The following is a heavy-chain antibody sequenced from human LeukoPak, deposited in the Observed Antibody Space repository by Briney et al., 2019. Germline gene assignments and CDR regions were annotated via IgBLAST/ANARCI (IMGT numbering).Heavy chain of an antibody. CDR3: ARRAL. J-gene: IGHJ4*02. CDR1: GFTFSGYA. V-gene: IGHV3-23*01. CDR2: INAIGGST. Sequence: GGSLRLSCAASGFTFSGYAMNWVRQAPGKGLEWVSSINAIGGSTYYADSVKGRSTISRDNSKNTLYLQMNSLRAEDTAVYYCARRALRGQGTLVTVSS.